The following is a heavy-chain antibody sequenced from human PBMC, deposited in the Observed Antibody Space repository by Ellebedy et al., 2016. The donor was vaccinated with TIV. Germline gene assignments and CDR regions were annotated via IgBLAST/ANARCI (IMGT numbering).Heavy chain of an antibody. J-gene: IGHJ6*02. CDR3: AVGQYNYYYGLDV. V-gene: IGHV3-43*01. Sequence: GRFTISRDNSKNSVYLQMNSLRSEDTAMYYCAVGQYNYYYGLDVWGQGTTVTVSS.